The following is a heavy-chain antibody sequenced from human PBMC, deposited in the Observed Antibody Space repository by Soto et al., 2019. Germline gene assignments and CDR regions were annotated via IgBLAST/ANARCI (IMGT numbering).Heavy chain of an antibody. D-gene: IGHD2-15*01. CDR3: ARSDVDCSGGTCFSFGFDY. CDR2: TSYDGSTE. V-gene: IGHV3-30*03. CDR1: GFVFSKYG. Sequence: QVQLVESGGGLVQPGGSLRLSCTASGFVFSKYGMHWVRQAPGKGLEWVAVTSYDGSTEFYAESVKGRFTVSRDNSENTLYQQMSSLRFGDTAVYFCARSDVDCSGGTCFSFGFDYWGQGTPVTVSS. J-gene: IGHJ4*01.